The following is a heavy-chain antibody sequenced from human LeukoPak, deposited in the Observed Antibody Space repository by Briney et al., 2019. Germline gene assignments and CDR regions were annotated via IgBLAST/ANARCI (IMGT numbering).Heavy chain of an antibody. CDR3: AKDGSLVWFGEFWVTDYFDY. CDR1: GFTFSSYA. J-gene: IGHJ4*02. Sequence: PGGSLRLSCAASGFTFSSYAMSWVRQAPGKGLEWVSAISGSGGSTYYADSVKGRFTISRDNSKNTLYLQMNSLRAEDTAVYYCAKDGSLVWFGEFWVTDYFDYWGQGTLVTVSS. D-gene: IGHD3-10*01. CDR2: ISGSGGST. V-gene: IGHV3-23*01.